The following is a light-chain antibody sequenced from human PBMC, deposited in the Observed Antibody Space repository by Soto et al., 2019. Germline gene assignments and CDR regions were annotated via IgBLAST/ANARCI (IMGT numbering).Light chain of an antibody. V-gene: IGKV3-20*01. CDR2: GAS. CDR1: QSVSSNY. CDR3: QQDGSSPRT. Sequence: EIVLTQSPGTLSLSPEERATLSCRASQSVSSNYLSWYQQKPGQAPRLLIYGASIRATGIPDRFSGSGSGTDFTLTISRLETEDFAVYNCQQDGSSPRTFGQGTKVEIQ. J-gene: IGKJ1*01.